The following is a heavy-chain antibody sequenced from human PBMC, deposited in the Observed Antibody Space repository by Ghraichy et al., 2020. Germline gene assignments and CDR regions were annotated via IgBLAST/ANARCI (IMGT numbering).Heavy chain of an antibody. D-gene: IGHD5-12*01. CDR1: GFTFSSYA. CDR3: AKDRPTSRRIVATIDY. V-gene: IGHV3-23*01. Sequence: GGSLRLSCAASGFTFSSYAMSWVRQAPGKGLEWVSAISGSGGSTYYADSVKGRVTISRDNSKNTLYLQMNSLRAEDTAVYYCAKDRPTSRRIVATIDYWGQGTLVTVSS. J-gene: IGHJ4*02. CDR2: ISGSGGST.